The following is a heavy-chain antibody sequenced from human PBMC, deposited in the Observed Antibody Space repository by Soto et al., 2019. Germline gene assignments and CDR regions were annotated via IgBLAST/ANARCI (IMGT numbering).Heavy chain of an antibody. Sequence: PSETLSLTCTVSGGSISSYYWSWIRQPPGKGLEWIGYIYYSGSTNYNPSFKSRVTISVDTSKNQFSLKLSSVTAADTAVYYCARGRDYDYIWGSYRGPDYFDYWGQGTLVTVSS. CDR2: IYYSGST. J-gene: IGHJ4*02. V-gene: IGHV4-59*01. CDR3: ARGRDYDYIWGSYRGPDYFDY. D-gene: IGHD3-16*02. CDR1: GGSISSYY.